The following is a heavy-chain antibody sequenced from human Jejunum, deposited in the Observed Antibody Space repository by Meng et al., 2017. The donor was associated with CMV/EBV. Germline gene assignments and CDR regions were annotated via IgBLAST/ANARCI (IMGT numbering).Heavy chain of an antibody. CDR3: ARVGKAGGIDY. Sequence: EVQLVESGGGLVEPGGSLRVSCAASGFAFSSYYMHWVRQAAGRGLEWVSSISSSSAYIYYADSLKDRFTVSRDNAKNSLYLQMNSLRGEDTAVYYCARVGKAGGIDYWGQGTLVTVSS. D-gene: IGHD3-16*01. CDR1: GFAFSSYY. J-gene: IGHJ4*02. CDR2: ISSSSAYI. V-gene: IGHV3-21*01.